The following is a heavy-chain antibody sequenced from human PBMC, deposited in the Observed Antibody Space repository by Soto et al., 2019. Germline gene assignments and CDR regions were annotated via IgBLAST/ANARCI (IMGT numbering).Heavy chain of an antibody. J-gene: IGHJ5*02. CDR1: GFSLSTSGVG. V-gene: IGHV2-5*02. CDR2: IYWDDDK. CDR3: APTYYYDSSGYYYVPP. D-gene: IGHD3-22*01. Sequence: QITLKESGPPLVKPTQTLTLTCTFSGFSLSTSGVGVGWIRQPPGKALEWLALIYWDDDKRYSPSLKSRLTTTKDTPKNQVFLTMTNMDPVDTATYSCAPTYYYDSSGYYYVPPGGQGTLVTVSS.